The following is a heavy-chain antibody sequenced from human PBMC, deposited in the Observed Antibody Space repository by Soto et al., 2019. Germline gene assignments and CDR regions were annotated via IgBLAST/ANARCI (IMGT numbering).Heavy chain of an antibody. CDR3: ARGRDIYYYYYMDV. J-gene: IGHJ6*03. CDR1: GFTVSSNY. CDR2: IYSGGST. V-gene: IGHV3-66*01. Sequence: GESLKISCAASGFTVSSNYMSWVRQAPGKGLEWVSVIYSGGSTYYADSVKGRFTISRDNSKNTLYLQMNSLRAEDTAVYYCARGRDIYYYYYMDVWGKGTTVTVSS.